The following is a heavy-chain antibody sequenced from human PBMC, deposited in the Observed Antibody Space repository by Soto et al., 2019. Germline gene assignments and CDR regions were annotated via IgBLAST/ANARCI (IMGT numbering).Heavy chain of an antibody. D-gene: IGHD6-13*01. Sequence: EVQLVESGGGLVQPGGSLRLSCAASGFTFSSYEMNWVRQAPGKGLEWVSYISSSGSTVYYADSVKGRFTISRDNAKKSLYLQMTSRRAEDTAVYYCPTATVSRSPPPDYWGQGTLVTVSS. V-gene: IGHV3-48*03. CDR3: PTATVSRSPPPDY. CDR2: ISSSGSTV. CDR1: GFTFSSYE. J-gene: IGHJ4*02.